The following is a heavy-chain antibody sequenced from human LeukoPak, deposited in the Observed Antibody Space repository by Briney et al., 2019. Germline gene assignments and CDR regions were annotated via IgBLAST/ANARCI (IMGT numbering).Heavy chain of an antibody. D-gene: IGHD4-17*01. CDR2: ISSSGST. Sequence: SETLSLTCTVSGGSISSSSYYWSWIRQSPGKGLECIGYISSSGSTNYNPSLKSRVTISVDTSKNQFSLRLTSVTAADTAVYYCAHYDRRGWDAFDIWGQGTMVTVSS. CDR3: AHYDRRGWDAFDI. J-gene: IGHJ3*02. V-gene: IGHV4-61*01. CDR1: GGSISSSSYY.